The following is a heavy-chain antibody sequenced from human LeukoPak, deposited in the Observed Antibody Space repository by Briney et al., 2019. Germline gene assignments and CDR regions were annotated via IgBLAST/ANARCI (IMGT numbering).Heavy chain of an antibody. CDR1: GGSFSGYY. D-gene: IGHD5/OR15-5a*01. J-gene: IGHJ4*02. V-gene: IGHV4-34*01. CDR3: ARGSVSFDY. Sequence: SETLSLTCAVYGGSFSGYYWSWIRQPPGKGLEWIREINHSGSTNYNPSLKSRVTISVDTSKNQFSLKLSSVTAADTAVYYCARGSVSFDYWGQGTLVTVSS. CDR2: INHSGST.